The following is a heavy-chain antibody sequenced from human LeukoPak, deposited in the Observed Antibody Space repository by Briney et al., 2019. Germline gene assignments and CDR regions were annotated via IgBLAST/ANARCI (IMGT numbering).Heavy chain of an antibody. J-gene: IGHJ3*02. V-gene: IGHV3-21*01. CDR3: ARLRYCSSTSCQITGAFDI. Sequence: GGSLRFSCAASGFTFSSYSMNWVRQAPGKGLEWVSSISSSSSYIYYADSVKGRFTISRDNARNSLYLQMNSLRAEDTAVYYCARLRYCSSTSCQITGAFDIWGQGTMVTVSS. CDR2: ISSSSSYI. D-gene: IGHD2-2*01. CDR1: GFTFSSYS.